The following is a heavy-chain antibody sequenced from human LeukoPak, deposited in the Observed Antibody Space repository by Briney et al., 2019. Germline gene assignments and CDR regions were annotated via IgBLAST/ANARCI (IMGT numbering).Heavy chain of an antibody. CDR2: IYYSGST. Sequence: SQTLSLTCTVSGDSISSGDYYWSWIRQPPGKGLEWIGYIYYSGSTYYNPSLKSRVTISVDTSKNQFSLKLSSVTAADTAVYYCARIVVVPAASWASYYYYYYMDVWGKGTTVTVSS. V-gene: IGHV4-30-4*08. D-gene: IGHD2-2*01. CDR1: GDSISSGDYY. CDR3: ARIVVVPAASWASYYYYYYMDV. J-gene: IGHJ6*03.